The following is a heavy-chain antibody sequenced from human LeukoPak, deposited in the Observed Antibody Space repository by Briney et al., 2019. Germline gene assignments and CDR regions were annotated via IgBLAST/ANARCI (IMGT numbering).Heavy chain of an antibody. CDR2: IYTSGST. CDR1: GGSFSGYY. D-gene: IGHD3-3*01. J-gene: IGHJ3*02. Sequence: SETLSLTCAVYGGSFSGYYWSWIRQPAGKGLEWIGRIYTSGSTNYNPSLKSRVTMSVDTSKNQFSLKLSSVTAADTAVYYCARNDYDFWSGYSVGAFDIWGQGTMVTVSS. CDR3: ARNDYDFWSGYSVGAFDI. V-gene: IGHV4-59*10.